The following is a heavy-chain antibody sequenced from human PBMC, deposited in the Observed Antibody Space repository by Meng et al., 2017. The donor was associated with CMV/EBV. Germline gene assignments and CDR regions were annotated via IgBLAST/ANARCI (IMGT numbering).Heavy chain of an antibody. CDR2: IYYSGST. CDR1: GGSVSSGSYY. Sequence: SGGSVSSGSYYWSWIRQPPGRGLEWIGYIYYSGSTNYNPSLKSRVTISVDTSKNQFSLKLSSVTAADTAVYYCARDPYYGSGSYYTWGQGTLVTVSS. CDR3: ARDPYYGSGSYYT. V-gene: IGHV4-61*01. J-gene: IGHJ5*02. D-gene: IGHD3-10*01.